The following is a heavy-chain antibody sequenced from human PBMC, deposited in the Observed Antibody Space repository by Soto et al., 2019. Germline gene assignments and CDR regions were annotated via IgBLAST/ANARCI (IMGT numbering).Heavy chain of an antibody. V-gene: IGHV4-30-4*01. D-gene: IGHD3-16*01. Sequence: QVQLQESGPGLVKPSQTLSLTCTVSGGSISSGDYYWSWIRQPPGKGLEWIGYSYYSGSTYYNPSLQSRVTISVDTSKNQFSLKLSSVPAADTAVYYCARDFPVEGGAPYYYGMDVWGQGTTVTVSS. CDR1: GGSISSGDYY. J-gene: IGHJ6*02. CDR3: ARDFPVEGGAPYYYGMDV. CDR2: SYYSGST.